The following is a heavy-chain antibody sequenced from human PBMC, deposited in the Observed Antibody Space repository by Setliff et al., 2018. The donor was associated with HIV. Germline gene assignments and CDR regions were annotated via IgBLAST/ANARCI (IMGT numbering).Heavy chain of an antibody. J-gene: IGHJ5*02. CDR2: IETTGTV. Sequence: SETLSLTCNLSGDSIRSQFWTWIRQTPGKGLEWIASIETTGTVNYSPSLKSRVSISLDSSRNQFSLRLSSVTAADTAVYYCARHRYYDILFDPWGQGTLVTVSS. D-gene: IGHD3-9*01. V-gene: IGHV4-4*08. CDR1: GDSIRSQF. CDR3: ARHRYYDILFDP.